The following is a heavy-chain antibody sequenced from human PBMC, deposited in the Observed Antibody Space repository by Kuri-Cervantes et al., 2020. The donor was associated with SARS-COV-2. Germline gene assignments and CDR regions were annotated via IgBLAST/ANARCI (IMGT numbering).Heavy chain of an antibody. Sequence: ASVKVSCKASGYTFTSYDINWVRQATGQGLEWMGWMNPNSGNTGYAQKFQGRVTMTRNTSISTAYMELRSLRSDDTAVYFCARDRGIGAVVSGMDVWGQGTTVTVSS. CDR2: MNPNSGNT. CDR1: GYTFTSYD. V-gene: IGHV1-8*01. D-gene: IGHD6-13*01. CDR3: ARDRGIGAVVSGMDV. J-gene: IGHJ6*02.